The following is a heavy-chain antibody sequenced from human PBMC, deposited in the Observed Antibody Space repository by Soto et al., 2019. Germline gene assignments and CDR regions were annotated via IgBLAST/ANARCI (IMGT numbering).Heavy chain of an antibody. CDR3: AVGYSSSWSYYYYYGMDV. CDR2: IIPIFGTA. D-gene: IGHD6-13*01. V-gene: IGHV1-69*06. CDR1: GVTFSSYA. Sequence: QVQLVQSGAEVKKPGSSVKVSCKASGVTFSSYAISWVRQAPGQGLEWMGGIIPIFGTANYAQKFQGRVKITTDKSTSTASRELSSLSSEDTAMYYCAVGYSSSWSYYYYYGMDVLGQGTTVTVS. J-gene: IGHJ6*02.